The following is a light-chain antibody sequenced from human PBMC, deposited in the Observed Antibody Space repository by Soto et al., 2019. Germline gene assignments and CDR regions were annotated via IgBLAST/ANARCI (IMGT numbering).Light chain of an antibody. J-gene: IGKJ5*01. CDR3: QQYDTYAIT. CDR2: KAS. CDR1: QSISSR. V-gene: IGKV1-5*03. Sequence: DIQMTQSPSTLSASVGDRVTITCRASQSISSRLAWYQQKPGKAPKLLIYKASTLESGVSSRFSGSDSGTEFTLTISSLQPDDFATYYCQQYDTYAITFGQGTRL.